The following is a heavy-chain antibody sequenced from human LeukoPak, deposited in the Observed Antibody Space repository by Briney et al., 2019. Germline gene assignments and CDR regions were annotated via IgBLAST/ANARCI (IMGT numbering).Heavy chain of an antibody. V-gene: IGHV4-59*08. CDR3: ARGYEPGIAAAGADY. CDR1: GGSISSYY. J-gene: IGHJ4*02. Sequence: SETLSLTCTVSGGSISSYYWSWIRQPPGKGLEWIGYIYYSGSTNYNPSLKSRVTISVDTSKNQFSLKLSSVTAAVTAVYYCARGYEPGIAAAGADYWGQGTLVTGYS. D-gene: IGHD6-13*01. CDR2: IYYSGST.